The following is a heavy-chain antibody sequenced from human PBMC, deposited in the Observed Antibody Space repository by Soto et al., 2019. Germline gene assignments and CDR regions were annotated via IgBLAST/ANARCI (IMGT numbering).Heavy chain of an antibody. CDR1: GFTFSSYA. V-gene: IGHV3-23*01. CDR2: ISGSGGST. CDR3: AKDRDSSSLLFLGLFDY. D-gene: IGHD6-13*01. J-gene: IGHJ4*02. Sequence: GGSLRLSCAASGFTFSSYAMSWVRQAPGKGLEWVSAISGSGGSTYYADSVKGRFTISRDNSKNTLYLQMNSLRAEDTAVYYCAKDRDSSSLLFLGLFDYWGQGTLVTVSS.